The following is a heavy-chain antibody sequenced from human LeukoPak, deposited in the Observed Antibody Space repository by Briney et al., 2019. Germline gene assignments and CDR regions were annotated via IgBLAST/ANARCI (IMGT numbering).Heavy chain of an antibody. J-gene: IGHJ4*02. CDR1: GYTFTSYG. Sequence: ASVKVSCKASGYTFTSYGISWVRQAPGQGLEWMGWISAYNGNTSYAQKLQGRVTMTTDTSTSTAYMELRGLRSDDTAVYYCARDYTKILTGYGDYWGQGTLVTVSS. V-gene: IGHV1-18*01. CDR2: ISAYNGNT. D-gene: IGHD3-9*01. CDR3: ARDYTKILTGYGDY.